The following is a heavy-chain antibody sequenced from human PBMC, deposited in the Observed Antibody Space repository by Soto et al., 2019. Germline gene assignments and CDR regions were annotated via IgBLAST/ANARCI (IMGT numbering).Heavy chain of an antibody. Sequence: QITLKESGPTLVKPTQTLTLTCTFSGFSLSPSGMGVGWIRHPPGEALEWLALIYWHDDKRYNPSLKSRLTITKVTCKNQVLLTRTSMDPVDTATYYCAHRLKGGDGRFDPWGQGPLVTVSS. J-gene: IGHJ5*02. V-gene: IGHV2-5*01. CDR3: AHRLKGGDGRFDP. CDR2: IYWHDDK. D-gene: IGHD2-21*02. CDR1: GFSLSPSGMG.